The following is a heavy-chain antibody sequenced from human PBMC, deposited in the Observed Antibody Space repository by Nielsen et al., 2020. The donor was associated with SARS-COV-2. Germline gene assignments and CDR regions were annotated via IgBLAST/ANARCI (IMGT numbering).Heavy chain of an antibody. J-gene: IGHJ4*02. D-gene: IGHD6-19*01. V-gene: IGHV1-69*13. CDR3: ATDIAVAGTLLFTLDY. CDR2: IIPIFGTA. Sequence: SVKVSCKASGGTFSSYAISWVRQAPGQGLEWMRGIIPIFGTANYAQKFQGRVTITADESTSTAYMELSSLRSEDTAVYYCATDIAVAGTLLFTLDYWGQGTLVTVSS. CDR1: GGTFSSYA.